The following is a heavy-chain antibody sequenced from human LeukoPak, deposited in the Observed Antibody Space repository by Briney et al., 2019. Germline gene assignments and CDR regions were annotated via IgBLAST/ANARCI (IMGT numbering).Heavy chain of an antibody. D-gene: IGHD3-10*02. Sequence: PGGSLRLSCIGSGFIFSHYEMNWVRQAPGKGLEWVSYISSSGGTIYYADSVKGRFTISRDNAKNSLYLQVNSLRAEDTAVYYCARADVGPFDPWGQGTLVTVSS. J-gene: IGHJ5*02. CDR2: ISSSGGTI. CDR1: GFIFSHYE. V-gene: IGHV3-48*03. CDR3: ARADVGPFDP.